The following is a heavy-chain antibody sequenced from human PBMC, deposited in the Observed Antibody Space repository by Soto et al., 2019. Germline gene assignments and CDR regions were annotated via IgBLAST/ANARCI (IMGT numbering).Heavy chain of an antibody. Sequence: LETLSLTCTVSGGSISSYYWRWIRQPPGKGLEWIGYIYYSGSTNYNPALKSRVTISVDTSKNQFSLKLSSVTAADTAVYYCARGGYDFWSGYQDFDYWGQGTLVTVSS. CDR1: GGSISSYY. CDR2: IYYSGST. J-gene: IGHJ4*02. D-gene: IGHD3-3*01. V-gene: IGHV4-59*01. CDR3: ARGGYDFWSGYQDFDY.